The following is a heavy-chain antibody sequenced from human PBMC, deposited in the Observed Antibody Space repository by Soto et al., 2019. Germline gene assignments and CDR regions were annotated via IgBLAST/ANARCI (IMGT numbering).Heavy chain of an antibody. V-gene: IGHV3-11*01. CDR3: ARDRLAAAGNNWFDP. D-gene: IGHD6-13*01. Sequence: PGGSLRLSCAASGFTFSDYYMSWIRQAPGKGLEWVSYISSSGSTIYYADSVKGRFTISRDNAKNSLYLQMNSLRAEDTAVYYCARDRLAAAGNNWFDPWGQGTLVTVSS. CDR1: GFTFSDYY. CDR2: ISSSGSTI. J-gene: IGHJ5*02.